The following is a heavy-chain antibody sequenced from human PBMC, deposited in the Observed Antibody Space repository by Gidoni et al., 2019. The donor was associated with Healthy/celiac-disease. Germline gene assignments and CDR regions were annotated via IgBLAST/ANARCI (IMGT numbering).Heavy chain of an antibody. V-gene: IGHV3-23*01. Sequence: EVQLLESGGGLVQPGGSLRLSCAASGFTFSSYAMSWVRQAPGKGLEWVSAISGSGGSTYYADSVKGRFTISRDNSKNTLYLQMNSLRAEDTAVYYCAKILAAAAYYYYYGMDVWGQGTTVTVSS. CDR2: ISGSGGST. J-gene: IGHJ6*02. CDR3: AKILAAAAYYYYYGMDV. CDR1: GFTFSSYA. D-gene: IGHD6-13*01.